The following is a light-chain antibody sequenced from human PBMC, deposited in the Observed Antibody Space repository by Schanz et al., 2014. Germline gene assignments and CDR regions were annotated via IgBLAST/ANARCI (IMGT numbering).Light chain of an antibody. Sequence: DIQMTQSPSSLSASVGDRVTITCRARQSISNYLNWYQQKPGKAPKLLIYAASSLQSGVPSRFSGSGSGTDFTLTISSLQPDDFATYYCQQYNTYSWTFGQGTKVEI. CDR1: QSISNY. J-gene: IGKJ1*01. CDR2: AAS. CDR3: QQYNTYSWT. V-gene: IGKV1-39*01.